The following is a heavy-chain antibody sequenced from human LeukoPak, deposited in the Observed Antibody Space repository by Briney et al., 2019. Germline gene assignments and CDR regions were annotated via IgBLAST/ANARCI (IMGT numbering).Heavy chain of an antibody. J-gene: IGHJ4*02. Sequence: GALRLSCVASGFTFSRHGMSWVRQAPGKGLEWVSGISPSGDIKYYVDSVKGRFTVSRDNSKNTLYLQINSLRDEDTAVYYCAKDDAWLQYNDWGQGTLVTVSS. D-gene: IGHD5-24*01. V-gene: IGHV3-23*01. CDR2: ISPSGDIK. CDR1: GFTFSRHG. CDR3: AKDDAWLQYND.